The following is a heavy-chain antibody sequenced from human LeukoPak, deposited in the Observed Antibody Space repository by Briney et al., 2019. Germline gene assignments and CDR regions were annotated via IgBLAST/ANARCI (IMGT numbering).Heavy chain of an antibody. D-gene: IGHD1-26*01. CDR2: IIPILGIA. Sequence: ASVKVSCKASGGTFSSYAISWVRQAPGQGLEWMGRIIPILGIANYAQKFQGRVTITADKSTSTAYMELSSLRSEDPAVYYCARDIVGAKAPFDYWGQGTLVTVSS. V-gene: IGHV1-69*04. J-gene: IGHJ4*02. CDR1: GGTFSSYA. CDR3: ARDIVGAKAPFDY.